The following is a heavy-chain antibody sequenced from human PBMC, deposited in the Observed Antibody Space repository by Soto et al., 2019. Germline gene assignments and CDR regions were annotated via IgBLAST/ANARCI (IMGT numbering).Heavy chain of an antibody. CDR3: ARGSDILTGYYNWFDP. J-gene: IGHJ5*02. CDR2: LYYSGST. Sequence: PSETLSLTCTVSGCSISSSSYYWVWIRQPPGKGLEWIGSLYYSGSTYYNPSLKSRVTISVDTSENQFSLKLTSATAADTAVYYCARGSDILTGYYNWFDPWGQGTLVTVSS. V-gene: IGHV4-39*01. D-gene: IGHD3-9*01. CDR1: GCSISSSSYY.